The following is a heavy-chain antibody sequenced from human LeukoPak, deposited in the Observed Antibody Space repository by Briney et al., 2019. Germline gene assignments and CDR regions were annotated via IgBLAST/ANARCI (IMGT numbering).Heavy chain of an antibody. CDR3: AREFGYGDLPG. D-gene: IGHD4-17*01. J-gene: IGHJ4*02. V-gene: IGHV3-74*01. Sequence: PGGSLRLSCAASGFTFSSYWMHWVRQAPGEGLVWVSRINSDGRSANYADSVKGRFTISRDNAKNTLYLQMNSLRAEDTAVYYCAREFGYGDLPGWGQGTLVTVSS. CDR1: GFTFSSYW. CDR2: INSDGRSA.